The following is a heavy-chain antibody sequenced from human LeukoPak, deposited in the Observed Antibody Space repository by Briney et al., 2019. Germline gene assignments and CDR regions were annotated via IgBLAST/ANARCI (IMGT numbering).Heavy chain of an antibody. D-gene: IGHD3-22*01. J-gene: IGHJ3*02. CDR1: GFTFSSHW. CDR3: ARGAYYYDGSGSYDAFDI. V-gene: IGHV3-74*01. Sequence: GGSLRLSCAASGFTFSSHWMHWVRQAPGKGLVWVSRINSDGSSTSYADSVKGRFTISRDNAKNTLYLQMNSLRAEDTAVYYCARGAYYYDGSGSYDAFDIWGQGTMVTVSS. CDR2: INSDGSST.